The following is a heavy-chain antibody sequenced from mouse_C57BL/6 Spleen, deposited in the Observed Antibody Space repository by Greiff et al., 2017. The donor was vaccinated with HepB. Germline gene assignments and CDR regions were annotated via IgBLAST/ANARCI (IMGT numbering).Heavy chain of an antibody. J-gene: IGHJ3*01. CDR3: ARGDYYGSSYTRFAY. V-gene: IGHV1-39*01. D-gene: IGHD1-1*01. CDR1: GYSFTDYN. Sequence: EVQLQQSGPELVKPGASVKISCKASGYSFTDYNMNWVKQSNGKSLEWIGVINPNYGTTSYNQKFKGKATLTVDQSSSTAYMQLNSLTSEDSAVYYCARGDYYGSSYTRFAYWGQGTLVTVSA. CDR2: INPNYGTT.